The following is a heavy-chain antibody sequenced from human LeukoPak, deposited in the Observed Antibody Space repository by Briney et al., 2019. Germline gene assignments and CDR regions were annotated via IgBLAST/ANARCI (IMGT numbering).Heavy chain of an antibody. J-gene: IGHJ4*02. CDR1: GGSISTYY. Sequence: SETLSLTCAVSGGSISTYYWSWIRQSPGKGLEWIGYIYHNGNTNYNPSLKSRVTISVDTSKNHFSLKLNSVTTADTAVYYCAREGYSGSDFDSWGQGTLVTVSS. CDR3: AREGYSGSDFDS. CDR2: IYHNGNT. D-gene: IGHD2-21*01. V-gene: IGHV4-59*01.